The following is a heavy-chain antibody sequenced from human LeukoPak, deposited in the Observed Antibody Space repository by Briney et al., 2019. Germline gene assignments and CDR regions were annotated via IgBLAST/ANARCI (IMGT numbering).Heavy chain of an antibody. J-gene: IGHJ6*02. V-gene: IGHV3-7*03. Sequence: GGSLRLSCAASGFTLSNHWMTWVRQVPGRGPEWVANVNRDGSETYYLDSVKGRFTISRDNAKSSLNLQMNSLRAEDTALYYCVRNNAMDVWGQGTAVIVSS. CDR2: VNRDGSET. CDR3: VRNNAMDV. D-gene: IGHD2-8*01. CDR1: GFTLSNHW.